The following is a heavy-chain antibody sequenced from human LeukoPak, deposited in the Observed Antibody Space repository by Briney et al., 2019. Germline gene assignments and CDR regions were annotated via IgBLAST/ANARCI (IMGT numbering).Heavy chain of an antibody. J-gene: IGHJ4*02. Sequence: GGSLRLSCAASGFTFGDYAMHWVRQAPGKGLEWVSGISWNSGSIGYADSVKGRFTISRDNAKNSLYLQMNSLRAEDTALYYCAKARSGGVIVPRYFDYWGQGTLVTVSS. CDR2: ISWNSGSI. CDR1: GFTFGDYA. D-gene: IGHD3-16*02. V-gene: IGHV3-9*01. CDR3: AKARSGGVIVPRYFDY.